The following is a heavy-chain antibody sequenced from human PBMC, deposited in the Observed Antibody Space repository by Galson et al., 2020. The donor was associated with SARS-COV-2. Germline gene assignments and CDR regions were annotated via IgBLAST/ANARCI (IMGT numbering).Heavy chain of an antibody. D-gene: IGHD1-1*01. Sequence: GGSLRLSCAASGFSFNRYAMLWVRQAPGKGLEWVSHISYDGGKKKYADSVKGRFTISRDNSKNTMYLQMNTLRPEDTAVYYCAKDWNEEIDLWGQGARVTVSS. CDR1: GFSFNRYA. J-gene: IGHJ4*02. CDR2: ISYDGGKK. CDR3: AKDWNEEIDL. V-gene: IGHV3-30*18.